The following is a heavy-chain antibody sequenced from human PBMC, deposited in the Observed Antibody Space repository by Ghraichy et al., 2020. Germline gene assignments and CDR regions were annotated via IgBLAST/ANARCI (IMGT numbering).Heavy chain of an antibody. D-gene: IGHD2-21*01. J-gene: IGHJ5*02. CDR3: ARAPFVWQRDDWFDP. V-gene: IGHV4-61*01. CDR1: GGSVSSGSYY. CDR2: IYYSGST. Sequence: SETLSLTCTVSGGSVSSGSYYWSWIRQPPGKGLEWIGYIYYSGSTNYNPSLKSRVTISVDTSKNQFSLKLSSVTAADTAVYYCARAPFVWQRDDWFDPWGQGTLVTVSS.